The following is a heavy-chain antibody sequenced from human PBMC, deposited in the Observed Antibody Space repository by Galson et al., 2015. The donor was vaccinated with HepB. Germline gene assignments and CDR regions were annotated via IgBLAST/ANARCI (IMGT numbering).Heavy chain of an antibody. V-gene: IGHV3-48*02. CDR1: GFTFSSYS. CDR3: ARDAVLLWFGELYFDY. CDR2: ISSSSSTI. J-gene: IGHJ4*02. Sequence: SLRLSCAASGFTFSSYSMNWVRQAPGKGLEWVSYISSSSSTIYYADSVKGRFTISRDNAKNSLYLQMNSLRDEDTAVYYCARDAVLLWFGELYFDYWGQGTLVTVSS. D-gene: IGHD3-10*01.